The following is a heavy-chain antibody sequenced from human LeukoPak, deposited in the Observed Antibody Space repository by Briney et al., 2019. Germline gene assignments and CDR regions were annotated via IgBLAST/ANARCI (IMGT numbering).Heavy chain of an antibody. Sequence: SETLSLTCAVYGGSFSGYYWSWIRQPPGKGLEWIGEINHSGSTNYNPSLKSRVTISVDTSKNQFSLKVNSVTAADTAVYYCARRGYSYRYWGQGTLVTVSS. CDR2: INHSGST. V-gene: IGHV4-34*01. D-gene: IGHD5-18*01. CDR3: ARRGYSYRY. CDR1: GGSFSGYY. J-gene: IGHJ4*02.